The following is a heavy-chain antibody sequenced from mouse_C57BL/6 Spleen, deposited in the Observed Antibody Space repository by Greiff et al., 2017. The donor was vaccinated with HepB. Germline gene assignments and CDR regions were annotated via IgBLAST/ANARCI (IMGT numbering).Heavy chain of an antibody. Sequence: EVQLQQSGAELVRPGASVKLSCTASGFNIKDDYMHWVKQRPEQGLEWIGWIDPENGDTECASKFQGKATITADTSSNTAYLQLSSLTSEDTAVYYCTASYYSNSLFAYWGQGTLVTVSA. CDR3: TASYYSNSLFAY. J-gene: IGHJ3*01. V-gene: IGHV14-4*01. CDR1: GFNIKDDY. CDR2: IDPENGDT. D-gene: IGHD2-5*01.